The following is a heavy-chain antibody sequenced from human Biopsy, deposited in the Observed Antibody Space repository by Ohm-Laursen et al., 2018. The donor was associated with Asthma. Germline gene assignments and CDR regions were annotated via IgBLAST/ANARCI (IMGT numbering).Heavy chain of an antibody. CDR2: ISSSGSSI. J-gene: IGHJ4*02. CDR3: ARDIAFGGVHDF. CDR1: RFSSSDYS. D-gene: IGHD3-16*01. Sequence: GSLRLSCAASRFSSSDYSMTWIRQAPGKGLEWISYISSSGSSILYADSVKGRFTISRDNAKNSLHLQMNSLRAEDTAIYYCARDIAFGGVHDFWGQGTLVTVSS. V-gene: IGHV3-11*01.